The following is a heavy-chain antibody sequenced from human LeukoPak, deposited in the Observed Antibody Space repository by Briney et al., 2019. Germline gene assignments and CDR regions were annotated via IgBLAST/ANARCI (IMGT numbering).Heavy chain of an antibody. J-gene: IGHJ4*02. CDR3: AKAYDSSPAEY. Sequence: PGRSLRLSCTASGFTFNTYAMHWFRQAPGKGLEWVAVLSNDAVNKYYADSVRGRFTISRDNSKNTLHLQMNSLRAEDTALYYCAKAYDSSPAEYWGQGTLVTVSS. CDR2: LSNDAVNK. D-gene: IGHD3-22*01. CDR1: GFTFNTYA. V-gene: IGHV3-30*04.